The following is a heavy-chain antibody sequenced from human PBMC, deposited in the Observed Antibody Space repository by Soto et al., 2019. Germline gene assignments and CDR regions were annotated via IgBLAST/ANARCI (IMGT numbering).Heavy chain of an antibody. D-gene: IGHD3-22*01. J-gene: IGHJ4*02. CDR2: ISAYNGNT. V-gene: IGHV1-18*01. Sequence: GASVKVSCEASGYTFTSYGISWVRQAPGQGLEWMGWISAYNGNTNYAQKLQGRVTMTTDTSTSTAYMELRSLRSDDTAVYYCARDPGTYYYDSSGYFFDYWGQGTLVTVSS. CDR3: ARDPGTYYYDSSGYFFDY. CDR1: GYTFTSYG.